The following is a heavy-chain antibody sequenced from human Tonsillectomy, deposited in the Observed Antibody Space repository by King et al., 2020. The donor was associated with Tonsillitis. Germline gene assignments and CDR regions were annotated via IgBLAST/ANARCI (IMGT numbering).Heavy chain of an antibody. CDR1: GYTFTSYG. Sequence: VQLVESGAEVKKPGASVKVSCKASGYTFTSYGFSWVRQAPGQGLEWMGWITAYNGNTNYAQKLQGRVTMTIDTSTSTAYMEQRSLRSDDTAVYYCARDGQGFGELSRKWFDPWGQGTLVTVSS. J-gene: IGHJ5*02. V-gene: IGHV1-18*04. CDR2: ITAYNGNT. CDR3: ARDGQGFGELSRKWFDP. D-gene: IGHD3-10*01.